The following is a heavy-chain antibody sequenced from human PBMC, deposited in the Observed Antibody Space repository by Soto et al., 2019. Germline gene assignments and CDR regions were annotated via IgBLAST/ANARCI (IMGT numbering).Heavy chain of an antibody. CDR1: GFTFSSYS. Sequence: EVQLVESGGGLVKPGGSLRLSCAASGFTFSSYSMNWVRQAPGKGLEWVSSISSSSSYIYYADSVKGRFTISRDNAKNSLYLQMNSLRAEDTAVYYCARDLRRITMIVVVMEAFDIWGQGTMVTVSS. J-gene: IGHJ3*02. CDR2: ISSSSSYI. CDR3: ARDLRRITMIVVVMEAFDI. D-gene: IGHD3-22*01. V-gene: IGHV3-21*01.